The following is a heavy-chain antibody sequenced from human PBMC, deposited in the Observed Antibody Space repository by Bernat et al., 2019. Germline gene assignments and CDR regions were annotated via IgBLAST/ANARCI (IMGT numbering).Heavy chain of an antibody. J-gene: IGHJ3*01. V-gene: IGHV3-23*04. CDR3: AKDRNSRLPVSFDV. D-gene: IGHD4-17*01. CDR2: ISGSGGET. Sequence: EVQLVESGGGLVQPGGSLRLSCAASGFNFRIYAMNWVRQAPGKGPEWGSGISGSGGETRYAESVKGRFTISRDNSKNALSLQMNSLRVDDTAVYYCAKDRNSRLPVSFDVWGRGTMVTVSS. CDR1: GFNFRIYA.